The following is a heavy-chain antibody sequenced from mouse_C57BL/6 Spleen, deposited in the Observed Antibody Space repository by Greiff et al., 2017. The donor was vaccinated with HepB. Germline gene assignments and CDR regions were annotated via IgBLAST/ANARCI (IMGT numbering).Heavy chain of an antibody. D-gene: IGHD1-1*01. CDR2: IDPSDSYT. V-gene: IGHV1-69*01. J-gene: IGHJ1*03. CDR1: GYTFTSYW. CDR3: ARGAYYGSSLWYFDV. Sequence: QVQLQQSGAELVMPGASVKLSCKASGYTFTSYWMHWVKQRPGQGLEWIGEIDPSDSYTNYNQKFKGKSTLTVDKSSSTAYMQLSSLTSEDSAVYYWARGAYYGSSLWYFDVWGTGTTVTVSS.